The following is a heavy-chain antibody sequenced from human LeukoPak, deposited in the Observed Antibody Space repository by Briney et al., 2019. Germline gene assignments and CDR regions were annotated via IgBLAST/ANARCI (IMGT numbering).Heavy chain of an antibody. V-gene: IGHV1-69*13. CDR2: NIPIFGTA. D-gene: IGHD5-18*01. Sequence: SVKVSCKASGGTFSSYAISWVRQAPGQELEWVGGNIPIFGTANYAQKFQGRVTITADESTSTAYMELSSLRSEDTAVYYCARVLDTARDYYYYYYMDVWGKGTTVTVSS. CDR3: ARVLDTARDYYYYYYMDV. CDR1: GGTFSSYA. J-gene: IGHJ6*03.